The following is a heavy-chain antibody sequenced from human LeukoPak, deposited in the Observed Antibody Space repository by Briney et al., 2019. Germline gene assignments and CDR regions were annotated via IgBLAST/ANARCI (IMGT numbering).Heavy chain of an antibody. V-gene: IGHV1-18*01. CDR3: ARDLAKYYYDSSGLFDY. D-gene: IGHD3-22*01. CDR1: GYTFSSYG. Sequence: ASVKVSCKASGYTFSSYGIGWVRQAPGQGLEWMGWISAYNGNTNYAQNLQGRVTMTTDTSTSTAYMELRSLRSEDTAVYFCARDLAKYYYDSSGLFDYWGQGTLVTVSS. J-gene: IGHJ4*02. CDR2: ISAYNGNT.